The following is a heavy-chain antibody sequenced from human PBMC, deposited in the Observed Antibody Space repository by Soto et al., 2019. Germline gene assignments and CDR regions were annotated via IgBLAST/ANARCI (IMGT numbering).Heavy chain of an antibody. CDR3: TRASNRGSYYYGMDV. CDR1: GYTFTGYY. CDR2: INPNSGGT. V-gene: IGHV1-2*01. D-gene: IGHD1-26*01. J-gene: IGHJ6*02. Sequence: ASVKVSCKASGYTFTGYYMHWVRQAPGQGLEWMGGINPNSGGTNYGQKFQGWVTSTRDTSIRTAYMMLSRLGSDDTADYYWTRASNRGSYYYGMDVWGQGTTVTVSS.